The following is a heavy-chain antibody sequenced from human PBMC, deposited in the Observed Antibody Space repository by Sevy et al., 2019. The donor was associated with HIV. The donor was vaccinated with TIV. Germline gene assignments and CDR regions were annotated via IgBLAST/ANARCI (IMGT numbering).Heavy chain of an antibody. V-gene: IGHV4-39*01. J-gene: IGHJ6*02. D-gene: IGHD3-10*01. CDR2: IYDSGST. Sequence: SETLSLTCTVSGGSISSSSYYGGWIRQTPGKGLEWIGSIYDSGSTYYNPSLKSRVTISVDTSKNQFSLKLSSVTAADTAVYYCARHRPIWFGELSPHTLYYYYGMDVWGQGTTVTVSS. CDR1: GGSISSSSYY. CDR3: ARHRPIWFGELSPHTLYYYYGMDV.